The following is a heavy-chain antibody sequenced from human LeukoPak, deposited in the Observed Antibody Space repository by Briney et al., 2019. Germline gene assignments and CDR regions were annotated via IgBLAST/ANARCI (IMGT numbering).Heavy chain of an antibody. D-gene: IGHD6-19*01. V-gene: IGHV1-69*05. CDR1: GGTFSSYA. Sequence: AASVKVSCKASGGTFSSYAISWVRQAPGQGLEWMGGIIPIFGTANYAQKFQGRVTITTDESTSTAYMELSSLRSEDTAVYYCARGSSGWLGVFDYWGQGTLVTVSS. J-gene: IGHJ4*02. CDR3: ARGSSGWLGVFDY. CDR2: IIPIFGTA.